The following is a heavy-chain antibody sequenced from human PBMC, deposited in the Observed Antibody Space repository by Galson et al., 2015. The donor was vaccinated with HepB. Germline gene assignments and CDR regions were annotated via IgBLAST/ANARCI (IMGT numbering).Heavy chain of an antibody. V-gene: IGHV3-11*06. CDR1: GFTFSDYY. CDR3: ARDRATGTTGAAY. Sequence: SLRLSCAASGFTFSDYYMSWIRRAPGKGLEWVSYISSSSSYTNYADSVKGRFTISRDNAKNSLYLQMNSLRAEDTAVYYCARDRATGTTGAAYWGQGTLVTVSS. J-gene: IGHJ4*02. D-gene: IGHD1-1*01. CDR2: ISSSSSYT.